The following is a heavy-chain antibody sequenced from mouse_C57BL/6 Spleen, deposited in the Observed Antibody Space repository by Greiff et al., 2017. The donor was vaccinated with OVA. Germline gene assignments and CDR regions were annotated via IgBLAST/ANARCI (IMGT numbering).Heavy chain of an antibody. CDR3: ARKGAAQAIYAMDY. CDR1: GYAFSSYW. J-gene: IGHJ4*01. Sequence: QVQLKESGAELVKPGASVKISCKASGYAFSSYWMNWVKQRPGKGLEWIGQIYPGDGDTNYNGKFKGKATLTADKSSSTAYMQLSSLTSEDSAVYFCARKGAAQAIYAMDYWGQGTSVTVSS. CDR2: IYPGDGDT. D-gene: IGHD3-2*02. V-gene: IGHV1-80*01.